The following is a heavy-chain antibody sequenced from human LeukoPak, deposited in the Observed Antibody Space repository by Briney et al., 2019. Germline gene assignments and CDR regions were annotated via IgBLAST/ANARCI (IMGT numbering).Heavy chain of an antibody. V-gene: IGHV3-43*02. Sequence: GGSLRLSCAASGFTFYDNAMHWVRQAPGKGLEWVSLISGDGGNTYYVDSLKGRFTISRDNSKNSLYLQMNCLRTEDTALYYCAKDNYDILTGPFDYWGQGTLVTVSS. J-gene: IGHJ4*02. CDR3: AKDNYDILTGPFDY. CDR2: ISGDGGNT. CDR1: GFTFYDNA. D-gene: IGHD3-9*01.